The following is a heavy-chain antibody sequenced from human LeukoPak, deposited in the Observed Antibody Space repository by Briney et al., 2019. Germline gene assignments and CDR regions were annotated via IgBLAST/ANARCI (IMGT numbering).Heavy chain of an antibody. Sequence: GSLRLSCAASGFTFSSYAMSWVRQAPGKGLEWVSAISGSGGSTYYADSVKGRFTISRDNSKNTLYLQMNSLRAEDTAVYYCAKDPDFYCSSTSRYSLYFDYWGQGTLVTVSS. V-gene: IGHV3-23*01. CDR3: AKDPDFYCSSTSRYSLYFDY. CDR2: ISGSGGST. J-gene: IGHJ4*02. D-gene: IGHD2-2*01. CDR1: GFTFSSYA.